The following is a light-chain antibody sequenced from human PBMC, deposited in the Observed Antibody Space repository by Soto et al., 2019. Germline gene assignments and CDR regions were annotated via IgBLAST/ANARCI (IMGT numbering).Light chain of an antibody. V-gene: IGKV1-5*01. CDR2: DAS. CDR3: QQYNSYSYT. CDR1: QSISSW. Sequence: DIQMIQSPSTRSASVGDRGTITCLASQSISSWLAWYQQKTGKAPKLLIYDASSLESGVPSRFSASGSGTEFTLTITSLQHDDFATYYCQQYNSYSYTFGQGTKADIK. J-gene: IGKJ2*01.